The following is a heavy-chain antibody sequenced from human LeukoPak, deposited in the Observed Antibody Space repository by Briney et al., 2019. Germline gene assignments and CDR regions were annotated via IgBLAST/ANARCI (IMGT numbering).Heavy chain of an antibody. CDR2: ISGSGGNT. V-gene: IGHV3-23*01. J-gene: IGHJ4*02. CDR1: GFTFSSYA. CDR3: TKINAYHYDSCGYYFDY. Sequence: GGSLRLSCAASGFTFSSYAMNWVRQAPGKGLEWVSGISGSGGNTYYADSVKGRFTISRDNSKSTLYLQMNSLRAEDTAVYYCTKINAYHYDSCGYYFDYWGQGTLVTVSS. D-gene: IGHD3-22*01.